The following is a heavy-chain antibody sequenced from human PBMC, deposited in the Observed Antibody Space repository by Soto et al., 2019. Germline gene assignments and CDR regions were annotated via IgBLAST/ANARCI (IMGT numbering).Heavy chain of an antibody. CDR2: IYYSGST. J-gene: IGHJ4*02. V-gene: IGHV4-31*03. Sequence: QVQLQESGPGLVKPSQTLSLTCTVSGGSISSGGYYWSWIRQHPGKGLEWIGYIYYSGSTYYNPSLKSRVTISVETSKNQFSLKLSSVTAADTAVYYCARVVYDFWSGYSNHFDYWGQGTLVTVSS. CDR1: GGSISSGGYY. D-gene: IGHD3-3*01. CDR3: ARVVYDFWSGYSNHFDY.